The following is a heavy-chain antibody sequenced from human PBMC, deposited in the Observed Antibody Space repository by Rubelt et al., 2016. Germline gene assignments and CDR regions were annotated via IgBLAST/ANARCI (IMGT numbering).Heavy chain of an antibody. J-gene: IGHJ4*02. CDR2: SGGST. Sequence: SGGSTYYADSVKGRFTISRDNSKNTLYLQMNSLRAEDTAVYYCARVAHYYDSSGYPDQPLEYWGQGTLVTVSS. V-gene: IGHV3-66*02. D-gene: IGHD3-22*01. CDR3: ARVAHYYDSSGYPDQPLEY.